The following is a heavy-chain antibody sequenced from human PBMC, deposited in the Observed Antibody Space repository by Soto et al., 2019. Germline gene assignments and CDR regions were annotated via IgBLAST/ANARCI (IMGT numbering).Heavy chain of an antibody. V-gene: IGHV4-34*01. Sequence: SETLSLTCAVYGGSFSGYYWSWIRQPPGKGLEWIGEINHSGSTNYNPSLKSRVTISVDTSKNQFSLKLSSVTAADTAVYYCARAAIAVAGTRIVGGCNWFDPWGQGTMVTVYS. CDR3: ARAAIAVAGTRIVGGCNWFDP. CDR2: INHSGST. D-gene: IGHD6-19*01. CDR1: GGSFSGYY. J-gene: IGHJ5*02.